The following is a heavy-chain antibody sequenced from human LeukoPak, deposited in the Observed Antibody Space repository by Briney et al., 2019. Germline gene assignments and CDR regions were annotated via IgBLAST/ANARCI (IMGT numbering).Heavy chain of an antibody. V-gene: IGHV3-23*01. D-gene: IGHD6-19*01. CDR3: AKDRNGQQWLVSGMDV. J-gene: IGHJ6*02. Sequence: GGSLRLSCAASGFTFSSYAMSWVRQAPGKGLEWVSAISGSGGSTYYADSVKGRFTISRDNSKNTLYLQMNSLRAEDTAVYYCAKDRNGQQWLVSGMDVWGQGTTVTVSS. CDR2: ISGSGGST. CDR1: GFTFSSYA.